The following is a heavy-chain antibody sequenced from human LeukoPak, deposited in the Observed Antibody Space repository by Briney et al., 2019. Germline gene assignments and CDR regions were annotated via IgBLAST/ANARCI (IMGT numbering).Heavy chain of an antibody. CDR3: ARGRLVWGSGYDY. CDR1: GGSFSGYY. D-gene: IGHD3-16*01. CDR2: INHSGST. V-gene: IGHV4-34*01. Sequence: SETLSLTCAVYGGSFSGYYWSWIRQPPGKGLEWIGEINHSGSTNYNPSLKSRVTISVDTSKDQFSLKLSSVTAADTAVYYCARGRLVWGSGYDYWGQGTLVTVSS. J-gene: IGHJ4*02.